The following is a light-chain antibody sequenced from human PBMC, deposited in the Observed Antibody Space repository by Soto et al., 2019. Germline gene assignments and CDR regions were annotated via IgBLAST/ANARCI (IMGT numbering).Light chain of an antibody. CDR2: DAS. Sequence: DLQMTQSPSSLSASVGDRVTITCQASQDITNHLNWYQQKPGKAPKLLIYDASNLQTGVPSTFSGSGSGTDFTFTITSPQPEDIATYYCQQYANVPYTFGQGTKLEIE. CDR1: QDITNH. J-gene: IGKJ2*01. V-gene: IGKV1-33*01. CDR3: QQYANVPYT.